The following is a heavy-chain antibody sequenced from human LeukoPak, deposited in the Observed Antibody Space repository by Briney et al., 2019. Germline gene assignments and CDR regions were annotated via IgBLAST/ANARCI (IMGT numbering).Heavy chain of an antibody. CDR2: IIPIFGTA. Sequence: GSSVKVSCKASGGTFSSYAISWVRQAPGQGLEWMGGIIPIFGTANYAQKFQGRVTMTRDMSTSTVYMELSSLRSEDTAVYYCARGGYSSGWYTYYYYYMDVWGKGTTVTVSS. CDR3: ARGGYSSGWYTYYYYYMDV. CDR1: GGTFSSYA. J-gene: IGHJ6*03. V-gene: IGHV1-69*05. D-gene: IGHD6-19*01.